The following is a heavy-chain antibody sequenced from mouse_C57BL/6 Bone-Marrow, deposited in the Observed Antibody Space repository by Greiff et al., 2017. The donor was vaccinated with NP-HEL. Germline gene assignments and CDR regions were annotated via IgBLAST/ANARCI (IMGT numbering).Heavy chain of an antibody. V-gene: IGHV1-19*01. Sequence: VQLQQSGPVLVKPGASVKMSCKASGYTFTDYYMNWVKQSHGKSLEWIGVINPYNGGTSYNQKFKGKATLTVDKSSSTAYMELNSLTSEDSAVYYSSTVTGYFDVWAQGPRSPSPQ. D-gene: IGHD2-1*01. CDR1: GYTFTDYY. CDR3: STVTGYFDV. CDR2: INPYNGGT. J-gene: IGHJ1*03.